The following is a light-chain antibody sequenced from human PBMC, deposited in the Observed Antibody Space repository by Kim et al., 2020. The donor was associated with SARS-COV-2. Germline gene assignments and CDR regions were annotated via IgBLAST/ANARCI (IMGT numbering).Light chain of an antibody. CDR3: ATWDGSLSAWI. Sequence: QSVLTQPPSASATPGQGVTISCSGSRSNIGNNYVYWYQQVAGTAPKLLIYRNNQRPSGVPDRLSGSKSDTSASLAISGLRSEDEADYYCATWDGSLSAWIFGGGTQLTVL. J-gene: IGLJ2*01. CDR2: RNN. CDR1: RSNIGNNY. V-gene: IGLV1-47*01.